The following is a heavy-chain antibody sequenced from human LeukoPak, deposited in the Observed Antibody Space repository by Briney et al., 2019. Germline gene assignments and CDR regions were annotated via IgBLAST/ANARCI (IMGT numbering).Heavy chain of an antibody. CDR3: ARENDRSGYSDDY. V-gene: IGHV1-18*01. Sequence: ASVKVSCKASGYTFTSYAMHWVRQAPGQRLEWMGWISAYNGNTEYAQKFQDRVTMTTDTSTNTAYMELKSLSSDDTAVYYCARENDRSGYSDDYWGQGTLVTVSS. J-gene: IGHJ4*02. D-gene: IGHD3-22*01. CDR2: ISAYNGNT. CDR1: GYTFTSYA.